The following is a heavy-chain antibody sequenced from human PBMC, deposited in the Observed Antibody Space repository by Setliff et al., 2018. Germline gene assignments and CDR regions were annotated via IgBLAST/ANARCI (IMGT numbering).Heavy chain of an antibody. CDR2: IRYDGSSK. Sequence: GGSLRLSCAASGFTFSSYGMHWVRQAPGKGLEWVAFIRYDGSSKYYADSVKGRFTISRDNSKNTLYLQMNSLRAEDTAVYYCAKDREAWVYYYGMDVWGQGTTVTVSS. D-gene: IGHD7-27*01. J-gene: IGHJ6*02. V-gene: IGHV3-30*02. CDR3: AKDREAWVYYYGMDV. CDR1: GFTFSSYG.